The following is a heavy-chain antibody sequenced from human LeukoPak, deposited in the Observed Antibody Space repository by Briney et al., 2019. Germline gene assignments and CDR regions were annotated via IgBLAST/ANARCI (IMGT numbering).Heavy chain of an antibody. Sequence: PGGSLRLSCAASGFTVSSNYMSWVRQAPGKGLEWVSVIYSGGSTYYADSVKGRFTISRDNSKNTLFLQMSSLRAEDTAVYYFAIVDDVFDMWGQGTMVTVSS. V-gene: IGHV3-66*01. CDR2: IYSGGST. CDR3: AIVDDVFDM. J-gene: IGHJ3*02. CDR1: GFTVSSNY.